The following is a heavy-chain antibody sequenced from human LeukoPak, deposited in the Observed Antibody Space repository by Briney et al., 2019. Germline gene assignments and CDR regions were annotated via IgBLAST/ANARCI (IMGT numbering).Heavy chain of an antibody. CDR3: AKDIYSTAMYYFDY. Sequence: GRSLRLSCAASGFTFDDYAMHWVRQAPGKGLEWVSGISWNSGSIGYADSVKGRFTISRDNAKNSLYLQMNSLRAEDTALYYCAKDIYSTAMYYFDYWGQGTLVTVSS. CDR2: ISWNSGSI. V-gene: IGHV3-9*01. J-gene: IGHJ4*02. D-gene: IGHD5-18*01. CDR1: GFTFDDYA.